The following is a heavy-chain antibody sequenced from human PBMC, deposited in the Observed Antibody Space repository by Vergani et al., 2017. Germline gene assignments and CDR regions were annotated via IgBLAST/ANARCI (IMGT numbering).Heavy chain of an antibody. CDR3: AKGPQWLPTPAETIPDY. V-gene: IGHV1-2*02. Sequence: QVQLVQSGAEVKKPGASVKVSCKASGYTFTGYYMHWVRQAPGQGLEWMGWINPNSGGTNYAQKFQGRVTMTRDTSISTAYMELSRLRSDDTAVYYCAKGPQWLPTPAETIPDYWGQGTLVTVSS. CDR1: GYTFTGYY. J-gene: IGHJ4*02. D-gene: IGHD3-22*01. CDR2: INPNSGGT.